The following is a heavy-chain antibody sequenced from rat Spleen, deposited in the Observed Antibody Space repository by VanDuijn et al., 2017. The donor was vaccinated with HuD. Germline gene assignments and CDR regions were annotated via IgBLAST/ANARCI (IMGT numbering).Heavy chain of an antibody. V-gene: IGHV5-25*01. CDR3: ARHPDYSNYFDY. Sequence: EVQLVESGGGLVQPGRSIKLSCATSGFTFSNYDMAWVRQAPTKGLEWVASISPSGGSTYYRDSVKGRFTVSRDNAKSTLYLQMDSLRSEDTATYYCARHPDYSNYFDYWGQGVMVTVSS. CDR2: ISPSGGST. D-gene: IGHD1-1*01. J-gene: IGHJ2*01. CDR1: GFTFSNYD.